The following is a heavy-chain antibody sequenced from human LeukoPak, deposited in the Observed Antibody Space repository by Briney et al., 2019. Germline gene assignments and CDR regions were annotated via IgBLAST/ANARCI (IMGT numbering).Heavy chain of an antibody. CDR2: IIPIFGTA. Sequence: SVKVSCKASGGTFSSYAISWVRQAPGQGLEWMGGIIPIFGTANYAQKFQGRVTITTDESTSTAYMELSSLRSEDTAVYYCARGLYSYYYMDVWGKGTTATVSS. V-gene: IGHV1-69*05. CDR1: GGTFSSYA. J-gene: IGHJ6*03. CDR3: ARGLYSYYYMDV. D-gene: IGHD2-2*02.